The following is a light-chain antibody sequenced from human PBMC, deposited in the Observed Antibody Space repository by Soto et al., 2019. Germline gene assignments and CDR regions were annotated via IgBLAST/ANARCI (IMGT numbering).Light chain of an antibody. CDR3: QQYYSTPLT. V-gene: IGKV4-1*01. J-gene: IGKJ4*01. CDR2: WAS. CDR1: QSVLYSSNNKNY. Sequence: DIVMTQSPDSLAVSLGERATINCKSSQSVLYSSNNKNYLAWYQQKPGQPPILLIYWASTRESGVPDRFSGSGSGTDFTLTISSLQAEDVAVYYCQQYYSTPLTFGGGTKVEIK.